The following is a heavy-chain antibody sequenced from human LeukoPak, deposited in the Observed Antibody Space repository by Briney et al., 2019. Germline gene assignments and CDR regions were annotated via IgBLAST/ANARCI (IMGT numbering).Heavy chain of an antibody. CDR1: GFTFSSYW. D-gene: IGHD1-26*01. CDR2: IKQDGSEK. CDR3: ARRIVGATGGGDY. J-gene: IGHJ4*02. V-gene: IGHV3-7*01. Sequence: SGGSLRLSCAASGFTFSSYWMRWVRQAPGKGLELVANIKQDGSEKYYVDSVQGRFTISRDNAKNSLYLQMNSLRVEDTAVYYCARRIVGATGGGDYWGQGTLVTVSS.